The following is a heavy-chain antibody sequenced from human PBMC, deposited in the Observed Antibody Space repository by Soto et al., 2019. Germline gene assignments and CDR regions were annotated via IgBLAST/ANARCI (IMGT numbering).Heavy chain of an antibody. CDR3: TDVRLGELSLEAKVDY. CDR2: VSAYDGNT. D-gene: IGHD3-16*02. CDR1: GYTFTSYG. Sequence: ASVKVSCKASGYTFTSYGFSWVRQAPGQGLEWVGWVSAYDGNTNYAQKLQGRVTMTTDTSTSTAYMDLRSLRSDDTAVYYCTDVRLGELSLEAKVDYWGQGTLVTVSS. J-gene: IGHJ4*02. V-gene: IGHV1-18*01.